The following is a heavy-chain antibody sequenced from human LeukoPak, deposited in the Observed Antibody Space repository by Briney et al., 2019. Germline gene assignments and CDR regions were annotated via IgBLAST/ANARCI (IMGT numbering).Heavy chain of an antibody. J-gene: IGHJ4*02. CDR2: IYYSGST. D-gene: IGHD6-19*01. CDR1: GGSISSYY. V-gene: IGHV4-59*01. CDR3: ARGIAVAAMGDY. Sequence: SETLSLTCTVSGGSISSYYWSWIRQPPGKGLEWIGYIYYSGSTNYNPSLKSRVTISVDTSKNQFSLKLSSVTAADTAVYYCARGIAVAAMGDYWGQGTLVTVSS.